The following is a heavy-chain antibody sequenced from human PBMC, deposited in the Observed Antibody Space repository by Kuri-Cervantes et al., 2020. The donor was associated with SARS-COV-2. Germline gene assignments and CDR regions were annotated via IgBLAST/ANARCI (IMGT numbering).Heavy chain of an antibody. CDR2: INPNSGGT. V-gene: IGHV1-2*04. J-gene: IGHJ4*02. Sequence: ASVKVSCKASGYTFTGYYMHWVRQAPGQGLEWMGWINPNSGGTNYAQKFQGWVTMTRDTSISTAYLQWSSLKASDIAMYYCARELELPPYYYGSGSHPFDYWGQGTLVTVSS. D-gene: IGHD3-10*01. CDR1: GYTFTGYY. CDR3: ARELELPPYYYGSGSHPFDY.